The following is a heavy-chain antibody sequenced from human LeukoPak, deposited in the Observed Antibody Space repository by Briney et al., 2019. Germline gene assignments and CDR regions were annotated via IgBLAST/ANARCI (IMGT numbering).Heavy chain of an antibody. J-gene: IGHJ4*02. Sequence: GGSLRLSCGASGFTFSDNYMHWVRQAPGKGLEWVGRIRNKANGYTTEYAASVRGRFTISRDDSKNSVYLQMNNLKIEDTAVYYCSKAPTAMAYFDSWGQGTLVTVSS. CDR1: GFTFSDNY. V-gene: IGHV3-72*01. CDR2: IRNKANGYTT. CDR3: SKAPTAMAYFDS. D-gene: IGHD5-18*01.